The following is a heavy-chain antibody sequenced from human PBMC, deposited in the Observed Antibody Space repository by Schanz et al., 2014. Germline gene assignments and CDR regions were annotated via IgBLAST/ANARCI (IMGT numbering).Heavy chain of an antibody. CDR3: ARGTMPGTFDI. J-gene: IGHJ3*02. V-gene: IGHV1-69*09. D-gene: IGHD2-2*01. CDR1: GYTFSNDD. CDR2: FIPILDVG. Sequence: QVQLVQSGAELRKPGTSVKVSCKTSGYTFSNDDINWVRQARGQGLEWVGRFIPILDVGNYAQQFQGRVTFTADKSTSTAYMELSSLRYEDTALYYCARGTMPGTFDIWGQGTMVTVSS.